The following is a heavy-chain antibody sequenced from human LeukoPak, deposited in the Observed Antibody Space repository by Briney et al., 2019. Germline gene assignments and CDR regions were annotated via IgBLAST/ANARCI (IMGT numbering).Heavy chain of an antibody. J-gene: IGHJ1*01. CDR3: AKSPGGGAITYFQH. D-gene: IGHD1-26*01. V-gene: IGHV3-9*01. CDR2: ISWNSGSI. CDR1: GFTFDDYA. Sequence: GGSLRLSCAASGFTFDDYAMHWVRQAPGKGLEWVSGISWNSGSIGYADSVKGRFAISRDNAKNSLYLQMNSLRAEDTALYYCAKSPGGGAITYFQHWGQGTLVTVSS.